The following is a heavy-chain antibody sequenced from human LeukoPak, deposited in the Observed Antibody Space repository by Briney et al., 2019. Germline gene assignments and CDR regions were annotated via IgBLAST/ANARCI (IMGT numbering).Heavy chain of an antibody. CDR1: GGSFSGYY. V-gene: IGHV4-34*01. D-gene: IGHD1-26*01. CDR2: INHSGST. CDR3: ATRNPFSGSYYVFDY. J-gene: IGHJ4*02. Sequence: SETLSLTCAVYGGSFSGYYWSWIRQPPGKGLEWVGEINHSGSTNYNPSLKSRVTISVDTSKNQFSLKLSSVTAADTAVYYCATRNPFSGSYYVFDYWGQGTLVTVSS.